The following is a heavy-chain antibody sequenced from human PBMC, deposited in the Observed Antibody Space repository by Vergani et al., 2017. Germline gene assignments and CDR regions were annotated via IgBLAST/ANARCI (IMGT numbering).Heavy chain of an antibody. CDR1: GGSISSSSYY. CDR2: IYYSGST. D-gene: IGHD1-26*01. CDR3: AGGSYPHAFDI. J-gene: IGHJ3*02. Sequence: QLQLQESGPGLVKPSETLSLTCTVSGGSISSSSYYWGWIRQPPGKGLEWIGSIYYSGSTYYNPSLKSRVTISVDTSKNHFSLKLSSVTAADTTVYCCAGGSYPHAFDIWGQGTMVTVSS. V-gene: IGHV4-39*01.